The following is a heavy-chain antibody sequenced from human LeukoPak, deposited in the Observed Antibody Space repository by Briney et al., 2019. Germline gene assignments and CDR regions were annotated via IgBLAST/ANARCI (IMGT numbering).Heavy chain of an antibody. CDR3: AKGRASATSSFDY. J-gene: IGHJ4*02. V-gene: IGHV3-23*01. CDR2: ISESGDST. CDR1: GFTLSSCA. Sequence: PGGSLRLSCAVSGFTLSSCAMSWVRQAPGKGLEWVSTISESGDSTYYADCVKGRFTISRDNSKDMLYLQMNSLRVEDAAVYYCAKGRASATSSFDYWGQGTLVTVSS. D-gene: IGHD5-12*01.